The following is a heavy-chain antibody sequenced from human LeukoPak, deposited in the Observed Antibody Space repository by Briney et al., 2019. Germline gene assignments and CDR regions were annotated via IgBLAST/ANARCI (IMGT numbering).Heavy chain of an antibody. Sequence: SESLSLTCTVSGGSLSSYSWSWIRQPPGKGLAWVGCIYSSGSTNYNPSLKSRVPISVDTSKNQFSLQLSSVTAADTAVYYCARDSPHGRVDYWGQGTLVTVSS. J-gene: IGHJ4*02. CDR1: GGSLSSYS. V-gene: IGHV4-59*01. D-gene: IGHD5-24*01. CDR2: IYSSGST. CDR3: ARDSPHGRVDY.